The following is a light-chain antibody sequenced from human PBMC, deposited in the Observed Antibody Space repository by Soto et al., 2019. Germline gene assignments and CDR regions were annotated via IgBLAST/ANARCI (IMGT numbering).Light chain of an antibody. CDR2: AAS. J-gene: IGKJ5*01. CDR1: QGISSW. CDR3: RQGNSLPLT. Sequence: DIRMTQSPSSVSASVGDRVTITCRASQGISSWLAWSQQKPGKAPKLLIYAASSLQSGVPSRLSGSGSGTDFTLTIGGLQPEDFATYYCRQGNSLPLTCGQGTRLEIK. V-gene: IGKV1-12*01.